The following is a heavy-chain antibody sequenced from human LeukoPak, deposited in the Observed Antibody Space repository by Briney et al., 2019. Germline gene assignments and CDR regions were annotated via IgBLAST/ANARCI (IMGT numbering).Heavy chain of an antibody. CDR1: GFIFSTYS. CDR2: IISASGTI. J-gene: IGHJ4*02. V-gene: IGHV3-48*01. CDR3: VSGISGPKGDY. Sequence: PGGSLRLSCAASGFIFSTYSMNCVRQPPGKGRGWVSYIISASGTIYYAESGKGRSTISRENAKNSLYLQMDSVRAEDTAVYYCVSGISGPKGDYWGQGTLVTVSS. D-gene: IGHD3-10*01.